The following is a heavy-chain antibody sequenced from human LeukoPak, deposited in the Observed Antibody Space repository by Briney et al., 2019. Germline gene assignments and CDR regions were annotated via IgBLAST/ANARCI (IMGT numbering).Heavy chain of an antibody. CDR1: VFTVSSNY. V-gene: IGHV3-66*01. J-gene: IGHJ4*02. Sequence: GGSLRLSCAASVFTVSSNYMSCVRQAPGQGLEGVSVICSGGSTYYADSVKCRFTISRYNSKNTLYLQMNSLRAEDTAVYYCARAARLLWFGELSTPYYFDYWGQGTLVTVSS. CDR3: ARAARLLWFGELSTPYYFDY. D-gene: IGHD3-10*01. CDR2: ICSGGST.